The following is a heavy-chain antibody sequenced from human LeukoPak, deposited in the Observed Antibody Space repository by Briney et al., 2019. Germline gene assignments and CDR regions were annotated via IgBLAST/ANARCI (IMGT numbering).Heavy chain of an antibody. CDR1: GGSFSGYY. CDR2: INHSGST. CDR3: ARGLLYCTNGVCYREGYYYYYYYMDV. D-gene: IGHD2-8*01. J-gene: IGHJ6*03. Sequence: RPSETLSLTCAVYGGSFSGYYWSWIRQPPGKGLEWIGEINHSGSTNYNPSLKSRVTISVDTSKNQFSLTLSSVTAADTAVYYCARGLLYCTNGVCYREGYYYYYYYMDVWGKGTTVTVSS. V-gene: IGHV4-34*01.